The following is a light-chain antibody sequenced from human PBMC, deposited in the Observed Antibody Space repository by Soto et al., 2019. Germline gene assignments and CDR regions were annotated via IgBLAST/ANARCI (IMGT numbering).Light chain of an antibody. CDR2: SAS. Sequence: IQLTQSPSFLSASVGDRVTITYRASQVISSSLAWFQQKPGKAPKLLIYSASTLQSRVPSRFRGGGSGKDFTLTFSSMQREDFGTYYYQQYNSYWTFGQGTKV. V-gene: IGKV1-9*01. J-gene: IGKJ1*01. CDR1: QVISSS. CDR3: QQYNSYWT.